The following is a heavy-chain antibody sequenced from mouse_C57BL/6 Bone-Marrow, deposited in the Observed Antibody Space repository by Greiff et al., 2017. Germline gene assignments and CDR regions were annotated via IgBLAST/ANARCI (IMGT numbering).Heavy chain of an antibody. V-gene: IGHV1-42*01. CDR1: GYSFTGYY. Sequence: EVQLQQSGPELVKPGASVKISCKASGYSFTGYYMNWVKQSPEQSLEWIGEINPSTGGTTYNQKFKAKATLTVDKSSSTAYMQLKSLTSEDSAVYYCARGDYYGSSYYFDYWGQGTTLTVSS. CDR2: INPSTGGT. J-gene: IGHJ2*01. CDR3: ARGDYYGSSYYFDY. D-gene: IGHD1-1*01.